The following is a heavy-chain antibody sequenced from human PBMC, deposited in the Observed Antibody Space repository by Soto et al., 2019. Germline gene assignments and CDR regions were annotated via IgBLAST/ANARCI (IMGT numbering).Heavy chain of an antibody. CDR3: ARARGDYLFDF. CDR2: ISSSGIYT. D-gene: IGHD4-17*01. Sequence: GGSLRLSCAASGFTFSTYSMNWVRQAPGKGLEWVSSISSSGIYTYDADSVKGRFTISRDNAKNSLFLQMNSLRAEDTAVYYCARARGDYLFDFWGQGTLVTVS. V-gene: IGHV3-21*01. J-gene: IGHJ4*02. CDR1: GFTFSTYS.